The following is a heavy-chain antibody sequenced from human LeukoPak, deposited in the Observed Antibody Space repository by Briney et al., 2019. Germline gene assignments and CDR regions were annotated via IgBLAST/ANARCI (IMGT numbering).Heavy chain of an antibody. CDR3: AKGAAGPQGH. Sequence: GGSLRLSCPAAGFTFDDYAMHWVRQAPGKGLEWASGISWNSGSIGYADSVKGRFTISRDNAKNSLYLQMNSLRAEDTALYYCAKGAAGPQGHWGQGTLVTVSS. CDR1: GFTFDDYA. J-gene: IGHJ4*02. D-gene: IGHD6-13*01. V-gene: IGHV3-9*01. CDR2: ISWNSGSI.